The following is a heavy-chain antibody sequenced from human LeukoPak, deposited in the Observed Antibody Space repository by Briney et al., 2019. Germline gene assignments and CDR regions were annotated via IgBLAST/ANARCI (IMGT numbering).Heavy chain of an antibody. V-gene: IGHV3-30*18. CDR3: ANAGYSYGFDY. J-gene: IGHJ4*02. CDR1: GFTFSSYG. D-gene: IGHD5-18*01. Sequence: PGGSLRLSCAASGFTFSSYGMHWVRQAPGKGLEWVAVISYDGSNKYYADSVKGRFTISRDNSKNTLYLQMNSLRAEDTAVYYCANAGYSYGFDYWGQGNLVTVSS. CDR2: ISYDGSNK.